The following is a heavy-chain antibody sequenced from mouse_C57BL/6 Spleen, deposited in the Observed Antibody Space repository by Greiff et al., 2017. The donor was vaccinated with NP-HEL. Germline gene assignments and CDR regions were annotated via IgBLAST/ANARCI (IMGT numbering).Heavy chain of an antibody. CDR3: ARDDGYYEGYFDV. D-gene: IGHD2-3*01. CDR1: GYSITSGYY. J-gene: IGHJ1*03. Sequence: EVKLMESGPGLVKPSQSLSLTCSVTGYSITSGYYWNWIRQFPGNKLEWMGYISYDGSNNYNPSLKNRISITRDTSKNQFFLKLNSVTTEDTATYYCARDDGYYEGYFDVWGTGTTVTVSS. V-gene: IGHV3-6*01. CDR2: ISYDGSN.